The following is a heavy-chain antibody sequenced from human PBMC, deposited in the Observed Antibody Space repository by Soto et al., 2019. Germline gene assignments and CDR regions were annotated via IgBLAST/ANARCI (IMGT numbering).Heavy chain of an antibody. V-gene: IGHV4-39*01. D-gene: IGHD2-2*01. J-gene: IGHJ4*02. Sequence: PSETRCLTCTVSGGSISRSSYYGGWIRQPPGKGLEWIGSIYYSGSTYYNPSLKSRVTISVDTSKNQFSLKLSSVAAADTAVYYCARLFPRVVPAAIYFDYWGQGTLVTVSS. CDR2: IYYSGST. CDR3: ARLFPRVVPAAIYFDY. CDR1: GGSISRSSYY.